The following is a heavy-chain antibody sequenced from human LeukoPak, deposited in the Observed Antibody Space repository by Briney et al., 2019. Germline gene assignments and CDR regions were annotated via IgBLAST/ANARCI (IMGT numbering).Heavy chain of an antibody. CDR1: GFTFSSYA. Sequence: GGSLRLSCAASGFTFSSYAMSWVRQAPGKGLEWVSAISGSGGSTYYADSVKGRFTISRDNSKNTLYPQMNSLRAEDTAVYYCAKAPRYYDILTGYYSRLDYFDYWGQGTLVTVSS. CDR3: AKAPRYYDILTGYYSRLDYFDY. V-gene: IGHV3-23*01. J-gene: IGHJ4*02. D-gene: IGHD3-9*01. CDR2: ISGSGGST.